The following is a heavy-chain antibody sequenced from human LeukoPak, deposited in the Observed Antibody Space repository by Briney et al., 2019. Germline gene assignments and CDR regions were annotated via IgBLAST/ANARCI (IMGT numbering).Heavy chain of an antibody. V-gene: IGHV1-2*02. D-gene: IGHD2-2*02. J-gene: IGHJ4*02. CDR1: GYTFTVYY. Sequence: GASVKVSCKASGYTFTVYYMHWVRQAPGQGLEWMGWINPNSGGTNYAQKFQGRVTMTRDTSISTAYMELSRLRSDDTAVYYCAREVAGGCSSTSCYTSDYWGQGTLVTVSS. CDR3: AREVAGGCSSTSCYTSDY. CDR2: INPNSGGT.